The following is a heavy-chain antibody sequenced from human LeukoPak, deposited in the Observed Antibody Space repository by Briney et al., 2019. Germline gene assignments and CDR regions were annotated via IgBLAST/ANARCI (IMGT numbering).Heavy chain of an antibody. J-gene: IGHJ6*04. Sequence: GGSLRLSCAASGFTFSSYAMSWVRQAPGKGLEWVSAISGSGGSTYYADSVKGRFTISRDNSKNTLYLQMNSLRAEDTAVYYCAKGPSTSWSLPYYCYYGMDVRGKGTTVTVSS. CDR2: ISGSGGST. D-gene: IGHD2-2*01. CDR3: AKGPSTSWSLPYYCYYGMDV. V-gene: IGHV3-23*01. CDR1: GFTFSSYA.